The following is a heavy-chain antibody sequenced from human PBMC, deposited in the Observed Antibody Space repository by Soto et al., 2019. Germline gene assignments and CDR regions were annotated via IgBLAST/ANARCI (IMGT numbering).Heavy chain of an antibody. V-gene: IGHV1-18*04. Sequence: ASVKVSCKASGYTFTSYGISWVRQAPGQGLEWLGWTTAYNGNTNYAQKLQGRVTMTKDTSTSTAYMELRGLRSDDTAVYYCAKYSGVSGLDPWGQGTLVTVSS. D-gene: IGHD1-26*01. CDR2: TTAYNGNT. CDR3: AKYSGVSGLDP. J-gene: IGHJ5*02. CDR1: GYTFTSYG.